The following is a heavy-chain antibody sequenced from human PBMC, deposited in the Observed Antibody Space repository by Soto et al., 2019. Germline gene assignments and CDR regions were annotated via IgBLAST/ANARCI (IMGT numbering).Heavy chain of an antibody. CDR3: ARESRSWCFDY. V-gene: IGHV4-31*02. J-gene: IGHJ4*02. Sequence: PSETLSLTCTVSGGSISSGGYYWSWIRQSPGKGLEWIGYIFYSGSAYYTPSLKSRLTISVDTSNNQYFLKLASVTAADTVVYYCARESRSWCFDYWGQGTLVTVSS. CDR2: IFYSGSA. D-gene: IGHD6-13*01. CDR1: GGSISSGGYY.